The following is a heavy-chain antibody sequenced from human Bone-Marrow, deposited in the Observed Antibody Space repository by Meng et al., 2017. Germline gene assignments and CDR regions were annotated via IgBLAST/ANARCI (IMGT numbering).Heavy chain of an antibody. V-gene: IGHV1-2*02. D-gene: IGHD2-15*01. CDR2: MNPNSGDT. CDR1: GYTFTGYY. Sequence: ASVKVSCKASGYTFTGYYLHWVRQAPGQGLEWMAWMNPNSGDTNYPQKFQGRVTMTTDTSISTAYMELSRLRSDDTAVYYCARGYCSGGSCYRLIYYYYYGMDVWGQGTTVTVSS. J-gene: IGHJ6*02. CDR3: ARGYCSGGSCYRLIYYYYYGMDV.